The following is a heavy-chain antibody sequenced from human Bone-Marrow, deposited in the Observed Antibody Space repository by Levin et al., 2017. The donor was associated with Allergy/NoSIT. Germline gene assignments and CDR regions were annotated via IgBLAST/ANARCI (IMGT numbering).Heavy chain of an antibody. Sequence: GESLKISCKASGYAFSEYGITWVRHAPGQGLEWMGWINTYYVTTNYAQKFQGRVTVTTDTSTNTPYMEVRSLRSDDTAVYYCARGGAGDSGYDGDYNNDYNVDVWGQGTTVTVS. J-gene: IGHJ6*02. D-gene: IGHD5-12*01. V-gene: IGHV1-18*01. CDR3: ARGGAGDSGYDGDYNNDYNVDV. CDR1: GYAFSEYG. CDR2: INTYYVTT.